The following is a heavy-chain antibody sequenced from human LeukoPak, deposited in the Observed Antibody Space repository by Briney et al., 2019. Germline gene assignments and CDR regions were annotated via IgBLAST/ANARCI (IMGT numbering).Heavy chain of an antibody. CDR2: IKQDGSQE. J-gene: IGHJ5*02. CDR3: ARDGEYYYGSSNWFDP. CDR1: RFTLSTYW. Sequence: GSLRLSCAASRFTLSTYWMSWVRQAPGKGLEWVAHIKQDGSQEYYVDSVKGRFTISRDSAKNSLYLQMNSLRAEDTAVYYCARDGEYYYGSSNWFDPWGQGTLVTVSS. D-gene: IGHD3-10*01. V-gene: IGHV3-7*01.